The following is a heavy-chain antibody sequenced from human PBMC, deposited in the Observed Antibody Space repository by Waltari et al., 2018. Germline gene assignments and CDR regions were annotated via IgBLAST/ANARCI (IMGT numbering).Heavy chain of an antibody. CDR2: IYYSGST. D-gene: IGHD1-20*01. CDR1: GGSISSSSYY. Sequence: QLQLQESGPGLVKPSETLSLTCTVSGGSISSSSYYWGWIRQPPGKGLEWIGSIYYSGSTYYNPSLKSRVTISVDTSKNQFSLKLSSVTAADTAVYYCARVGGSYNWNLYYFDYWGQGTLVTVSS. V-gene: IGHV4-39*07. J-gene: IGHJ4*02. CDR3: ARVGGSYNWNLYYFDY.